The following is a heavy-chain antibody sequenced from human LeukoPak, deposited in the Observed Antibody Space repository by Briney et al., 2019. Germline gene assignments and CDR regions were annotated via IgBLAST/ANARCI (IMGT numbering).Heavy chain of an antibody. V-gene: IGHV3-66*01. D-gene: IGHD4-17*01. CDR3: VRDEYWTLTTVITTFDY. J-gene: IGHJ4*02. Sequence: GGSLRLSCAASGFTVSSNYMSWVRQAPGKGLEWVSVIYSGGSTYYADSVKGRFTISRDNAKNSLYLQMNSLKAEDTAVYYCVRDEYWTLTTVITTFDYWGQGTLVTVSS. CDR2: IYSGGST. CDR1: GFTVSSNY.